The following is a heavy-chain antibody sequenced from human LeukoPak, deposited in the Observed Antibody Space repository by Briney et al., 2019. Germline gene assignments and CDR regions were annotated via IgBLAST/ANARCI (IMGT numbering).Heavy chain of an antibody. CDR1: GFTVSSNY. Sequence: GGSLRLSCAASGFTVSSNYMSWVRQAPGKGLEWVSVIYSGGSTYYADSVKGRFTISRDNSKNTLYLQMNSLRAEDTAVYYCARQGSSSSSLDYWGQGTLVTASS. J-gene: IGHJ4*02. V-gene: IGHV3-53*01. CDR3: ARQGSSSSSLDY. D-gene: IGHD6-6*01. CDR2: IYSGGST.